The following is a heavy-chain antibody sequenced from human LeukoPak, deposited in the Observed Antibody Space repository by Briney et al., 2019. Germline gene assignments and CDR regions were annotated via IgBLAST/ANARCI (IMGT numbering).Heavy chain of an antibody. D-gene: IGHD2-15*01. CDR2: IIPIFGTA. CDR3: ARLRDCSGGSCFHWFDP. Sequence: SVKVSCKASGGTFSSYAISWVRQAPGQGLEWMGGIIPIFGTANYAQKFQGRVTITTDESTSTAYMELSSLRSEDTAVYYCARLRDCSGGSCFHWFDPWGQGTLVTVSS. J-gene: IGHJ5*02. CDR1: GGTFSSYA. V-gene: IGHV1-69*05.